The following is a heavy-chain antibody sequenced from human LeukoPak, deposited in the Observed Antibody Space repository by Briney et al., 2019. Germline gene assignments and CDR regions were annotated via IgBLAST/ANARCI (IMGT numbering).Heavy chain of an antibody. J-gene: IGHJ4*02. Sequence: ASVKVSCKASGYTFTSYGISWVRQAPGQGLEWMGWISAYNGNTNYAQKLQGRVTMTTDTSTSTAYMELRSLRSDDTAVYYCARAKRGSGSYYLGYWGQGTLVTVSS. CDR2: ISAYNGNT. CDR3: ARAKRGSGSYYLGY. V-gene: IGHV1-18*01. D-gene: IGHD3-10*01. CDR1: GYTFTSYG.